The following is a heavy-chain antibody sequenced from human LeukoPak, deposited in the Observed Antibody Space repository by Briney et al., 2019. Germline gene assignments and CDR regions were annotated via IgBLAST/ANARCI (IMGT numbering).Heavy chain of an antibody. D-gene: IGHD2-15*01. Sequence: GGSLRLSCAASGFTFSDYYMSWIRQAPGKGLEWISYISPSDNGIYYADSVEGRFTISRDNAKNSLYLQMNSLRAEDTAVYYCARGKSGYCSGGSCRHYFDYWGQGTLVTVSS. J-gene: IGHJ4*02. CDR3: ARGKSGYCSGGSCRHYFDY. CDR2: ISPSDNGI. CDR1: GFTFSDYY. V-gene: IGHV3-11*01.